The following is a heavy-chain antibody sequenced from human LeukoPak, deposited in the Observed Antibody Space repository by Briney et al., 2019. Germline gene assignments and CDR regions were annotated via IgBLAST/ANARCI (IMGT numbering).Heavy chain of an antibody. J-gene: IGHJ4*02. V-gene: IGHV1-2*02. Sequence: ASVKVSCKASGYTFTGYYMHWVRQAPGQGLEWMGWINPNSGGTNYAQKFQGRVTMTRDTSISTAYVELSSLRSDDTVVYYCASASLPALRFLEWLPFNWGQGTLVTVSS. D-gene: IGHD3-3*01. CDR1: GYTFTGYY. CDR2: INPNSGGT. CDR3: ASASLPALRFLEWLPFN.